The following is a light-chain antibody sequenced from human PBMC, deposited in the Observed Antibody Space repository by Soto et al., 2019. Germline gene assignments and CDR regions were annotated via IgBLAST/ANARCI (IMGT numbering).Light chain of an antibody. CDR2: AAS. CDR3: LQDNNYPLT. CDR1: QGIRND. Sequence: AIQMTQSPSSLSASVGDRVTITCRASQGIRNDLAWYQQKQGKAPKLLISAASSLQSGVPSRFSGSGSGTDFTLTISSLQPEDFATYYCLQDNNYPLTFGGGTKVEIK. V-gene: IGKV1-6*01. J-gene: IGKJ4*01.